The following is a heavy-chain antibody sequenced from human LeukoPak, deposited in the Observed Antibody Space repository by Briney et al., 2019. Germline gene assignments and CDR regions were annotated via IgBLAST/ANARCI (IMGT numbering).Heavy chain of an antibody. J-gene: IGHJ4*02. D-gene: IGHD2-2*01. CDR2: IYYNGRT. CDR3: ARGGFCSSTTCNRDYFFDY. Sequence: SEPLSLTCTVSGGSISSYYWSWIRQPPGKGLEWIGYIYYNGRTNYNPPLKSRVTISGDTSKNQLSLKVSSVTAADTAVYYCARGGFCSSTTCNRDYFFDYWGQGTLVTVSS. CDR1: GGSISSYY. V-gene: IGHV4-59*01.